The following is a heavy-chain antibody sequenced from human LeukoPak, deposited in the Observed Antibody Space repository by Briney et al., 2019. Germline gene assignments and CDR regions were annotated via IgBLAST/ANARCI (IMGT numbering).Heavy chain of an antibody. CDR3: ARDLPFVVVPAALYYYYGMDV. D-gene: IGHD2-2*01. CDR2: INPSGGST. J-gene: IGHJ6*02. V-gene: IGHV1-46*01. CDR1: GYTFTSYY. Sequence: GASVKVSCKASGYTFTSYYMHWVRQAPGQGLEWMGIINPSGGSTSYAQKFQGRVAMTRDTSTSTVYKELSSLRSEDTAVYYCARDLPFVVVPAALYYYYGMDVWGQGTTVTVSS.